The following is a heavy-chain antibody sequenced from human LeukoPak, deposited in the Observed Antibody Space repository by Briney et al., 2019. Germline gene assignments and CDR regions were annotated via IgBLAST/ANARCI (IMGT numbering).Heavy chain of an antibody. D-gene: IGHD2-2*01. Sequence: QPGGSLRLSCAASGFTFSSYWMHWVRQAPGKGLVWVSRTNGDGSSTTYADSVKGRFTISRDNAKNTLYLQMNSLRAEDTAVYYCGSLGYCRSTRCSLPYFDYWGQGTLVTVSS. J-gene: IGHJ4*02. CDR1: GFTFSSYW. CDR3: GSLGYCRSTRCSLPYFDY. CDR2: TNGDGSST. V-gene: IGHV3-74*01.